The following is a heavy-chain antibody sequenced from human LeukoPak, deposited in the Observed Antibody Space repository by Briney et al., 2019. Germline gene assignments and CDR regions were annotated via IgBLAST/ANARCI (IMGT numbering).Heavy chain of an antibody. Sequence: GGSLRLSWAASGFTYSSYAMSWVRKAPGKGLEWVSAISGGGTTYYADSVKGRFTISRDNSKNTLYLQMNSLRAEDTAIYYCAKERQRTYDSVEYWGQGTLVTVSS. CDR2: ISGGGTT. D-gene: IGHD3-22*01. CDR3: AKERQRTYDSVEY. J-gene: IGHJ4*02. CDR1: GFTYSSYA. V-gene: IGHV3-23*01.